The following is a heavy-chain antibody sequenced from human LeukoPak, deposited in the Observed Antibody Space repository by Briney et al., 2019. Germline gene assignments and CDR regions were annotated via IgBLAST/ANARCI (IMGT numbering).Heavy chain of an antibody. Sequence: GGSLRLSCAASGFTFDDYAMHWVRQAPGKGLEWVSGISWNSGSIGYADSVKGRFTISRDNAKNSLYLQMNSLRAEDTALYYCAKDTRTGYYNPLFDYWGQGTLVAVSS. J-gene: IGHJ4*02. D-gene: IGHD3/OR15-3a*01. V-gene: IGHV3-9*01. CDR1: GFTFDDYA. CDR3: AKDTRTGYYNPLFDY. CDR2: ISWNSGSI.